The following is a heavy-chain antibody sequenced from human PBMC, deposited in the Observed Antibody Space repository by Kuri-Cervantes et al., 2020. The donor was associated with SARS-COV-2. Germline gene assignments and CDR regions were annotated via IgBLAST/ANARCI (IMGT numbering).Heavy chain of an antibody. CDR3: AREKSEYQLPWEFWFDP. CDR1: GFTFDDYA. D-gene: IGHD2-2*01. J-gene: IGHJ5*02. CDR2: ISWNSGSI. V-gene: IGHV3-9*01. Sequence: SLKISCAASGFTFDDYAMHWVRQAPGKGLEWVSGISWNSGSIGYADSVKGRFTISRDNAKNSLYLQMNSLRAEDTAVYYCAREKSEYQLPWEFWFDPWGQGTLVTVSS.